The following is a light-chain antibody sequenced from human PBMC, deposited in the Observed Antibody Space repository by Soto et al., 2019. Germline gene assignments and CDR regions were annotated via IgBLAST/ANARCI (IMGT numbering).Light chain of an antibody. CDR2: ATS. CDR3: QQRSKWRT. CDR1: QSLSSN. V-gene: IGKV3-15*01. J-gene: IGKJ1*01. Sequence: EIVMTQSPATLSVSPGERATLSCRASQSLSSNLAWYQQKPGQAPRLLIYATSTRATGIPARFSGSGSGTEFTLTISSLQSEDFAIYYCQQRSKWRTFGQGTKVDIK.